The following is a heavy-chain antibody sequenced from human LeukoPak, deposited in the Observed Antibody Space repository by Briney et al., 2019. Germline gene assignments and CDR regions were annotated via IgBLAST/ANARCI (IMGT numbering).Heavy chain of an antibody. Sequence: ASVKVSCKASGYTFSGYFVHWVRQAPGQGLEWMGRINAGSGGTEFAQKFQGRVTMTRDTFVSTAYMEVSGLTSDDTAIYYCARDLSSTPNWELDHWGQGTLVTVSS. CDR3: ARDLSSTPNWELDH. V-gene: IGHV1-2*06. CDR2: INAGSGGT. J-gene: IGHJ4*02. D-gene: IGHD7-27*01. CDR1: GYTFSGYF.